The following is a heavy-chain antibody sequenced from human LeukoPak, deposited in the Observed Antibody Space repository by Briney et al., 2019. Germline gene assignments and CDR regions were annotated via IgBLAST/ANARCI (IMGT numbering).Heavy chain of an antibody. V-gene: IGHV3-23*01. Sequence: GGSLRLSCAASGFTFNNYAMTWVRQAPGEGLEWVSGISGAGSRTCYADSAKGRFTISRDNSKSTLYLQMNSLRAEDTAVYYCAKDSVAYCGGDCYSGAFDIWGQGTMVTVSS. CDR2: ISGAGSRT. D-gene: IGHD2-21*01. CDR3: AKDSVAYCGGDCYSGAFDI. CDR1: GFTFNNYA. J-gene: IGHJ3*02.